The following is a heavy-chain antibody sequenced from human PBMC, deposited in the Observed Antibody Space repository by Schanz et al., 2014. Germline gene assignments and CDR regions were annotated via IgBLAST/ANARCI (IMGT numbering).Heavy chain of an antibody. V-gene: IGHV3-7*01. CDR1: GFTFRSYA. D-gene: IGHD2-8*02. J-gene: IGHJ3*01. CDR2: IKEDGSKK. Sequence: VQLVESGGGVVQPGRSLRLSCAASGFTFRSYAMHWVRQAPGKGLEWVANIKEDGSKKYYVDSVRGRFTISRDNAKNSLYLQLNSLTAEDTAVYHCARDSRYCTGVDCKGDAFDLWGQGTLVTVSS. CDR3: ARDSRYCTGVDCKGDAFDL.